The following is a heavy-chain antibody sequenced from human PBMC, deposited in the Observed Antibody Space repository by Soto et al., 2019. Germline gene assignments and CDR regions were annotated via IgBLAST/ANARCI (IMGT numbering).Heavy chain of an antibody. J-gene: IGHJ6*02. V-gene: IGHV1-69*01. CDR3: ARGNGVGPKMDSSGWQRIYYYGMDV. D-gene: IGHD6-19*01. CDR2: IIPIFGTA. Sequence: QVQLVQSGAEVKKPGSSVKVSCKASGGTFSSYAISWVRQAPGQGLEWMGGIIPIFGTANYAQKFQGRVTITGDESTSTAYMELSSLRSEDTDVYYCARGNGVGPKMDSSGWQRIYYYGMDVWGQGPTVTVSS. CDR1: GGTFSSYA.